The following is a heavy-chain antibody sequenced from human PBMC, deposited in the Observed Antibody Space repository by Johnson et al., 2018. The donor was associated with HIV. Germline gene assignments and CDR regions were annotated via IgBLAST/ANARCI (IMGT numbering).Heavy chain of an antibody. J-gene: IGHJ3*02. CDR3: TTSLPWSLDAFDI. D-gene: IGHD1-14*01. CDR2: INWNGGST. CDR1: GFTFDDYG. Sequence: VQLVESGGGVVRPGGSLRLSCAASGFTFDDYGMSWVRQAPGKGLEWVSGINWNGGSTGYADSVKGRFTISRDNSKNTLYLQMNSLKTEDTAVYYCTTSLPWSLDAFDIWGQGTMVTVSS. V-gene: IGHV3-20*04.